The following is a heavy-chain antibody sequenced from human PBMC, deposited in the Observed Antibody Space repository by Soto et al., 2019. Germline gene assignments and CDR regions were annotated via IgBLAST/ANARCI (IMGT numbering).Heavy chain of an antibody. J-gene: IGHJ4*02. CDR1: GGSISSGGYY. V-gene: IGHV4-61*08. D-gene: IGHD2-8*01. Sequence: PLETLSLTWTVSGGSISSGGYYWSWIRQHPGKGLEWIGYIYYSGSTNYNPSLKSRVTISVDTSKNQFSLKLSSVTAADTAVYYCARGGHCTDGVCSALDYWGQGTLVTVSS. CDR3: ARGGHCTDGVCSALDY. CDR2: IYYSGST.